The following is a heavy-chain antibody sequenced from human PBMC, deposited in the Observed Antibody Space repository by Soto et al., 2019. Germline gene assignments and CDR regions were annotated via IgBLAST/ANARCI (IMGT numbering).Heavy chain of an antibody. CDR3: ATAVATYLGTWFDP. V-gene: IGHV4-30-2*01. Sequence: QRQLQESGSRLVKPSQTLSLTCAVYGGSISSGNSYAWSWIRQPPGKSLELIRSISHSRRNSYNPSLNAPVTMSLDKPKGLLTPKLAPVTAAETAVSSCATAVATYLGTWFDPLGQGRLAIAAS. J-gene: IGHJ5*02. CDR2: ISHSRRN. D-gene: IGHD3-16*01. CDR1: GGSISSGNSYA.